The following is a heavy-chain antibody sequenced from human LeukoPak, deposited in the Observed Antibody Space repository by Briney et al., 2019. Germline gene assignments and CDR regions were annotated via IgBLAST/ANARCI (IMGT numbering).Heavy chain of an antibody. Sequence: GGSLRLSCAASGFTVSNNYMSWVVRAPGKGLGWVSVIFSGGSTSYADSVKGRFTISRDNSKNTLYLQMNSLRAEDTAVYYCAKVEQRWGFFDYWGQGTLVTVSS. D-gene: IGHD1-26*01. V-gene: IGHV3-53*01. CDR3: AKVEQRWGFFDY. J-gene: IGHJ4*02. CDR1: GFTVSNNY. CDR2: IFSGGST.